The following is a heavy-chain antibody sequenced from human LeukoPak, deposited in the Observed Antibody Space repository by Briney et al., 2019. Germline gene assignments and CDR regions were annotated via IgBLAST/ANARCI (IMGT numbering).Heavy chain of an antibody. J-gene: IGHJ4*02. CDR3: ARDHPEFDY. CDR2: MSYDGSKK. Sequence: GGSLRLSCAASGFTFRNYVIHWVRQAPGKGLEWVAAMSYDGSKKYYADSVKGRFTISRDNSNNTLYLQMNSLRAEDTAVYYCARDHPEFDYWGQGTLVTVSS. V-gene: IGHV3-30-3*01. CDR1: GFTFRNYV.